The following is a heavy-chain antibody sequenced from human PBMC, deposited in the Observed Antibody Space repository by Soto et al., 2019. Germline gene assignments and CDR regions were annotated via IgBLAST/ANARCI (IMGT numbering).Heavy chain of an antibody. Sequence: ASVKVSCKASGYTFTSYAMHWVRQAPGQRLEWMGWINAGNGNTKYSQKFRGRVTITRDTSASTAYMELSSLRSEDTAVYYCARDLLSSLGVHYYYYGMDVWGQGTTVTVS. D-gene: IGHD3-10*01. CDR3: ARDLLSSLGVHYYYYGMDV. CDR1: GYTFTSYA. V-gene: IGHV1-3*01. J-gene: IGHJ6*02. CDR2: INAGNGNT.